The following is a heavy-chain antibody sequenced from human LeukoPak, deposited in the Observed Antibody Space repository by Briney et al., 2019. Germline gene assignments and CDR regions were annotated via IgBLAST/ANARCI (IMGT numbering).Heavy chain of an antibody. CDR3: AGSSADYDSSGYYYVH. V-gene: IGHV1-18*04. CDR1: GYTFTSYY. CDR2: ISAYNGNT. D-gene: IGHD3-22*01. Sequence: ASVKVSCKASGYTFTSYYMHWVRQAPGQGLEWMGRISAYNGNTNYAQKLQGRVTMTTDTSTSTAYMELRSLRSDDTAVYYCAGSSADYDSSGYYYVHWGQGTLVTVSS. J-gene: IGHJ4*02.